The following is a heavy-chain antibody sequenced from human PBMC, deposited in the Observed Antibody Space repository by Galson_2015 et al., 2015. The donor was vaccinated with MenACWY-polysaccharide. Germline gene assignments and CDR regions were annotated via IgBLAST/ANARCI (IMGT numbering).Heavy chain of an antibody. CDR1: AVGFSSYA. CDR2: IIGDGTTT. J-gene: IGHJ4*02. Sequence: SLRLSCAASAVGFSSYAMSCCRRAPGKGLEWVSHIIGDGTTTYYADSVRGRSSISRDNSKNTLYLQMNSMTDEDTADYYCVKAAYSGRGFCDYRGKGTLVTVSS. CDR3: VKAAYSGRGFCDY. D-gene: IGHD1-26*01. V-gene: IGHV3-23*01.